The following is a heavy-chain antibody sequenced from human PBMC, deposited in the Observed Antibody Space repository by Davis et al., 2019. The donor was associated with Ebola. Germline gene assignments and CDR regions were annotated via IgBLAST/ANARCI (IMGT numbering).Heavy chain of an antibody. CDR1: GFTFDDYA. J-gene: IGHJ4*02. D-gene: IGHD3-10*01. V-gene: IGHV3-9*01. CDR2: ISWNSGSI. Sequence: SLKISCAASGFTFDDYAMHWVRQAPGKGLEWVSGISWNSGSIGYADSVKGRFTISRDNAKNSLYLQMNSLRAEDTAVYYCARRFWDYWGQGTLVTVSS. CDR3: ARRFWDY.